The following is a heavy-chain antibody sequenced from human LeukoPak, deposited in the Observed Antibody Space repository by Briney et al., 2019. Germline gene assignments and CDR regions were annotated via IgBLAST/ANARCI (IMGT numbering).Heavy chain of an antibody. D-gene: IGHD4/OR15-4a*01. J-gene: IGHJ4*02. CDR3: ARTGNRYGGY. V-gene: IGHV4-59*01. CDR1: GGSISNYY. CDR2: IYYSGSP. Sequence: SETLSLTCTVSGGSISNYYWRWIRQPPGKGLEWIGYIYYSGSPNYNPSLKSRATMSVDTSKNQFSLKLTSVTAADTAVYYCARTGNRYGGYGGQGTLVTVSS.